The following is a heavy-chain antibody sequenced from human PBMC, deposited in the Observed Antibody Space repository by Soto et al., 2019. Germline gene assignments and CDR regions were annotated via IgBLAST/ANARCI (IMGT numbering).Heavy chain of an antibody. D-gene: IGHD2-15*01. Sequence: SETLSLTCTVSGGSISSGGYYWSWIRQNPGKGLEWIGHIYYIGSTYYNPSLKSRVTISVDTSKNQFSLKLSSVTAADTAAYYCARVWSGNSPYFDYWGQGTLVTVSS. CDR2: IYYIGST. J-gene: IGHJ4*02. CDR1: GGSISSGGYY. CDR3: ARVWSGNSPYFDY. V-gene: IGHV4-31*03.